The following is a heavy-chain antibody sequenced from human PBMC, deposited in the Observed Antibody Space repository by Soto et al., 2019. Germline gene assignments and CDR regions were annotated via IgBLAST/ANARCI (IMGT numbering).Heavy chain of an antibody. CDR2: ISYDGSNK. V-gene: IGHV3-30*03. D-gene: IGHD2-2*03. CDR3: ARDLMDIVVVPAASNWFDP. CDR1: GFTFRTYG. Sequence: GGSLRLSCAASGFTFRTYGMHWVRQAPGKGLEWVAVISYDGSNKYYADSVKGRFTISRDNSKNTLYLQMNSLRAEDTAVYYCARDLMDIVVVPAASNWFDPWGQGTLVTVSS. J-gene: IGHJ5*02.